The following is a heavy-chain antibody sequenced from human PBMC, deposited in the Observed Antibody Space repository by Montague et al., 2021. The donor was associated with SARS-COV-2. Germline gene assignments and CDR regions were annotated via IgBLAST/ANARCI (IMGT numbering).Heavy chain of an antibody. D-gene: IGHD3-3*01. Sequence: SETLSLTCTVSGGSISSSSYYWGWIRQPPGKGLEWIGSIYYSGSTYYNPSLKSRVTISVDTSKNQFSLKLSSVTAADTAVYYCARDGSFRFEISIGPRHYYCGMDDWGQGTTVTVSS. CDR2: IYYSGST. CDR3: ARDGSFRFEISIGPRHYYCGMDD. V-gene: IGHV4-39*07. J-gene: IGHJ6*02. CDR1: GGSISSSSYY.